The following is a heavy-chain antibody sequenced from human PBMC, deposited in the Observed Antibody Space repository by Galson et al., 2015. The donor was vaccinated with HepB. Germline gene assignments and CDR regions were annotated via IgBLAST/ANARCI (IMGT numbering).Heavy chain of an antibody. Sequence: SVKVSCKASGYTFTSDYIHWVRQAPGQGLEWMGIINPSDGSASYAQKFQARVTMTRDTSTSTVYMELSSLRSEDTAVYYCARGFCRSTDCYHYWLNPWGQGTLVTVST. CDR1: GYTFTSDY. J-gene: IGHJ5*02. D-gene: IGHD2-2*01. CDR2: INPSDGSA. V-gene: IGHV1-46*01. CDR3: ARGFCRSTDCYHYWLNP.